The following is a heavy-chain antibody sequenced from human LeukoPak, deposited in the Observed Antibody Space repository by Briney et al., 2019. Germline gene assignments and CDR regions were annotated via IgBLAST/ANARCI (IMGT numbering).Heavy chain of an antibody. CDR1: GYSFTSYW. D-gene: IGHD2-15*01. CDR2: IYPGDSDT. CDR3: ARHGTFCSSGSCYDGWFDP. J-gene: IGHJ5*02. V-gene: IGHV5-51*01. Sequence: GESLKISCKGSGYSFTSYWIGWVRQMPGKGLEWMGIIYPGDSDTRYSPSFQGQVTISADKSISTAYLQWSSLEASDTAMYYCARHGTFCSSGSCYDGWFDPWGQGTLVTVSS.